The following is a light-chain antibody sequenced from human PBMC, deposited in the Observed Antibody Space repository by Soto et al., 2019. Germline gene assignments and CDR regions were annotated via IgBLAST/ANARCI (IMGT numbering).Light chain of an antibody. V-gene: IGLV2-14*01. CDR1: SSDIGHYDY. CDR3: SSYTDSSNYV. J-gene: IGLJ1*01. Sequence: QSVLTQPASVPGSPGQSITIACTGTSSDIGHYDYVSWYQQQPGKAPKLMIYQVTNRPSGVSNRFSGSRSGNTASLTISGLQAEDEADYYCSSYTDSSNYVFGTGTRSPS. CDR2: QVT.